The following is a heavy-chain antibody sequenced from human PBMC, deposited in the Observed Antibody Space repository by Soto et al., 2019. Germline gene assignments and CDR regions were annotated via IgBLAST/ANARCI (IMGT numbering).Heavy chain of an antibody. D-gene: IGHD5-18*01. V-gene: IGHV3-48*03. CDR2: ISSSGSTI. J-gene: IGHJ4*02. CDR3: AKDTAMVKHDY. Sequence: GGSLRLSCAASGFTFSSYEMNWVRQAPGKGLEWVSYISSSGSTIYYADSVKGRFTISRDNAKNSLYLQMNSLRAEDTAVYYCAKDTAMVKHDYWGQGTLVTVSS. CDR1: GFTFSSYE.